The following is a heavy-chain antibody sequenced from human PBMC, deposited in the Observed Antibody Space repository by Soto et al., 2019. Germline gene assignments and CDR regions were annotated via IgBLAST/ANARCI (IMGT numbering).Heavy chain of an antibody. CDR1: GYNFTSYG. CDR3: ARDDKWLERHYFDY. CDR2: ISEYNGNT. D-gene: IGHD6-19*01. J-gene: IGHJ4*02. V-gene: IGHV1-18*04. Sequence: QVQLVQSGAEAKKPGASVKVSCKASGYNFTSYGTTCVRQPPRQGLEWMGWISEYNGNTNYAQQLQGRVTMTTDTSTSTAYMELRSLRSDDTAVYYCARDDKWLERHYFDYWGQGYLVTVSS.